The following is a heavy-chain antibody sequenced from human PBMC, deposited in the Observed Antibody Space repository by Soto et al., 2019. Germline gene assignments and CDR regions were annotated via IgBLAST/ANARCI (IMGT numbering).Heavy chain of an antibody. CDR1: GFTFSNYI. V-gene: IGHV3-30-3*01. CDR3: GDRSEYLGRSRLYEE. D-gene: IGHD2-8*01. Sequence: ESGGGVVQRGGSLRLSCAVSGFTFSNYIMHWVRQAPGKGLEWVAVISYDGTTKYYADSLKGRFTISRDNSKNTLFLQMNNLRPEGTAVYLRGDRSEYLGRSRLYEEWGQGTLGTIPS. CDR2: ISYDGTTK. J-gene: IGHJ4*02.